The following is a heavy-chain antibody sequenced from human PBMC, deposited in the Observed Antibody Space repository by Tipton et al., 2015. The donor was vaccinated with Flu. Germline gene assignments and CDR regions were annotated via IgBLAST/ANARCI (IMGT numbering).Heavy chain of an antibody. CDR1: GGSISSGYY. V-gene: IGHV4-38-2*02. CDR3: ARVGRGGIVYYFDY. Sequence: TLSLTCTVSGGSISSGYYWGWIRQPPGKGLEWIGSIYHSGSTYYNPSLKSRVTISVDTSKNQFSLKLSSVTAADTAVYYCARVGRGGIVYYFDYWGQGTLVTVSS. CDR2: IYHSGST. D-gene: IGHD2-15*01. J-gene: IGHJ4*02.